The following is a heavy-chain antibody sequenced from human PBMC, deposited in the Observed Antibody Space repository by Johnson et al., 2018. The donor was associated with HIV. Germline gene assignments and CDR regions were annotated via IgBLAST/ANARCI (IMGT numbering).Heavy chain of an antibody. V-gene: IGHV3-30-3*01. D-gene: IGHD6-13*01. Sequence: VQLVESGGGVVQPGRSLRLSCAASGFTFSSYAMHWVRQAPGKGLEWVAAISYDESNKHYADSVKGRFTISRDNSKNTVYLQMNSLRAEDTALYYCARELRGYDVFEIWGQGTMGTVSS. J-gene: IGHJ3*02. CDR1: GFTFSSYA. CDR2: ISYDESNK. CDR3: ARELRGYDVFEI.